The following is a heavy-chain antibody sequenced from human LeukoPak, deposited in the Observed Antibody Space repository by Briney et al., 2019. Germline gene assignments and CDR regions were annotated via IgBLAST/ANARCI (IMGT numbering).Heavy chain of an antibody. Sequence: ASVKVSCKLSGYTFTGYYMHWVRQAPGQGLEWMGRINPNSGGTNYAQKFKGRVTMTRDTSISTAYMELSRLRSDDTAVYYCARDSHSSGWYLIGYWGQGTLVAVSS. CDR2: INPNSGGT. D-gene: IGHD6-19*01. CDR3: ARDSHSSGWYLIGY. J-gene: IGHJ4*02. V-gene: IGHV1-2*06. CDR1: GYTFTGYY.